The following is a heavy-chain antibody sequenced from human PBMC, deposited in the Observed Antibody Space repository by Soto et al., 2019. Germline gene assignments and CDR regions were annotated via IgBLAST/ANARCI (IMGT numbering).Heavy chain of an antibody. J-gene: IGHJ4*02. CDR3: AHRSIDRGLSGFPN. D-gene: IGHD3-16*01. Sequence: QITLKESGPTLLKPTQTLTLTCTFSGFSLSTSGVGVGWIRQPPGKALEWLALIYWDDDKHFSPSLRSRLTITKDTSKNQVVRTMTNMDPVATATYYCAHRSIDRGLSGFPNWGQGTLVTVSS. CDR1: GFSLSTSGVG. CDR2: IYWDDDK. V-gene: IGHV2-5*02.